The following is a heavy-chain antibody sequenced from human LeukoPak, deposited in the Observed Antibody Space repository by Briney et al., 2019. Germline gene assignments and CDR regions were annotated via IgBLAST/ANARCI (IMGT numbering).Heavy chain of an antibody. D-gene: IGHD2-15*01. Sequence: GGSLRLSCAVSGLSFNTYWMTWVRQAPGKGLEWVANIRQDGNEKKYVDSVKGRFTISRDNAKNSLYLQMNNLRAENTAVYYCARYCSGRCSEYHFDYWGQGTLVTVSS. CDR3: ARYCSGRCSEYHFDY. J-gene: IGHJ4*02. CDR2: IRQDGNEK. V-gene: IGHV3-7*01. CDR1: GLSFNTYW.